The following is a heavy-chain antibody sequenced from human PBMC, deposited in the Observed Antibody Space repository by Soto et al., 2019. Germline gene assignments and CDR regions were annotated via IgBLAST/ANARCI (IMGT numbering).Heavy chain of an antibody. Sequence: GGSLRLSCAASGFTVSSNYMSWVRQTPGKGLEWVSVIYSGGSTYYADSVKGRFTISRDNSKNTLYLQMNSLRAEDTAVYYCARSAHGSYYFDYWGQGTLVTVSS. V-gene: IGHV3-66*01. D-gene: IGHD1-26*01. CDR1: GFTVSSNY. J-gene: IGHJ4*02. CDR2: IYSGGST. CDR3: ARSAHGSYYFDY.